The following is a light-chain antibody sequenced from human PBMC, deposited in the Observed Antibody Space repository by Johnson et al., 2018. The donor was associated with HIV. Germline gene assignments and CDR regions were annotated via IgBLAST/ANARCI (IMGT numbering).Light chain of an antibody. CDR2: DNN. CDR1: NSNIGTNY. Sequence: QSVLTQPPSVSAAPGQKVTISCSGTNSNIGTNYVSWYQQLPGTAPKLLIYDNNKRPSGIPDRFSGSKSGTSATLGITGLQTGDEADYYCGTWDSSLSAGYVFGTGTKVTVL. V-gene: IGLV1-51*01. J-gene: IGLJ1*01. CDR3: GTWDSSLSAGYV.